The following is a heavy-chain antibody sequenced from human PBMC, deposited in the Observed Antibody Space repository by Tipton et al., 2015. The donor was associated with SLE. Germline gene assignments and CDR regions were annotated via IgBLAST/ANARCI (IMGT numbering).Heavy chain of an antibody. J-gene: IGHJ5*02. CDR3: ASELLNWFDP. CDR1: GFSFSSYS. Sequence: RSLRLSCAASGFSFSSYSMNWVRQAPGKGLEWVAVISYDENNKYYADSVKGRFTISRDNSKNTLYLQMNSLRAEDTAVYYCASELLNWFDPWGLGTLVTVSS. CDR2: ISYDENNK. V-gene: IGHV3-30*03. D-gene: IGHD2-21*02.